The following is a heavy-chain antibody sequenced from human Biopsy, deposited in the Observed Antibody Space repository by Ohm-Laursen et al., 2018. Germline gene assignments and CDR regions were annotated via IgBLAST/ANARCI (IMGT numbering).Heavy chain of an antibody. V-gene: IGHV3-21*04. CDR3: ARGGQGGFLEWLFIG. CDR1: GVTLSGYG. Sequence: SLRLSCSAPGVTLSGYGMNWVRQAPGKGLEWVSSISASSSYIYYADSVKGRFTVSRDNTKNTLYLQMNSLRAEDTALYYCARGGQGGFLEWLFIGWGQGTLVTVSS. CDR2: ISASSSYI. D-gene: IGHD3-3*01. J-gene: IGHJ4*02.